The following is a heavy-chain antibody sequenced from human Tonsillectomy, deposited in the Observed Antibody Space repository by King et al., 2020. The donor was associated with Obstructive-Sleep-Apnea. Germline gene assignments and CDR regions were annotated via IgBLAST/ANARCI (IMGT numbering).Heavy chain of an antibody. Sequence: QLQESGPGLVKPSETVSLTCTVSGASVSSTRYYWSWIRQPPGKGLEWIGYIYYSGNTNYNPSVRRRVTISMDTSKNQFSLPLTSVTAADTAVYYCARDLGGNYWGGADYWGQGTLVTVSS. CDR1: GASVSSTRYY. J-gene: IGHJ4*02. CDR3: ARDLGGNYWGGADY. D-gene: IGHD1-26*01. V-gene: IGHV4-61*01. CDR2: IYYSGNT.